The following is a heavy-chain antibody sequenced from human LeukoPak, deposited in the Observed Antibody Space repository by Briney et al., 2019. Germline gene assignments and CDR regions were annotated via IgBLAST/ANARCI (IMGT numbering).Heavy chain of an antibody. D-gene: IGHD6-13*01. CDR2: IYYSGST. CDR1: GGSISSSLYF. J-gene: IGHJ3*02. CDR3: ARVVPKQQLVDAFDI. V-gene: IGHV4-39*07. Sequence: SETLSLTCTVSGGSISSSLYFWGWIRQPPGKGLEWIGSIYYSGSTYYNPSLKSRVTISVDTSKKQLSLKLSSVTAADTAVYYCARVVPKQQLVDAFDIWGQGTMVTVSS.